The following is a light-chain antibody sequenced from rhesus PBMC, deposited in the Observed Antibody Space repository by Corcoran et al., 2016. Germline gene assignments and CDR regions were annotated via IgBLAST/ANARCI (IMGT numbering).Light chain of an antibody. V-gene: IGKV3-42*03. CDR1: QRVGSR. J-gene: IGKJ2*01. CDR3: QRYDDWPYS. Sequence: ETVMMQSPATLSLSPGERATLSCRASQRVGSRLAWYQQKPGHAPRLLIFYSSTRATGTPDRFSVSWLGEGFPLTISSLDPGDIGVYFCQRYDDWPYSFGQCTKVEIK. CDR2: YSS.